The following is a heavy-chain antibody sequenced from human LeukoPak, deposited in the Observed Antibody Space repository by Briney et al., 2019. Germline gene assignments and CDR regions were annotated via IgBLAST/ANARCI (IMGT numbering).Heavy chain of an antibody. D-gene: IGHD2-21*02. Sequence: GGSLRLSCAASGFTFSNYWFHWVRQAPGKGLVWVARINTDGSTTNYADSVKGRFTISRDNAKNTLYLQMNSLRAEDTAVYHCANDMTDPVDSWGQGTLVTVSS. CDR1: GFTFSNYW. V-gene: IGHV3-74*01. J-gene: IGHJ4*02. CDR2: INTDGSTT. CDR3: ANDMTDPVDS.